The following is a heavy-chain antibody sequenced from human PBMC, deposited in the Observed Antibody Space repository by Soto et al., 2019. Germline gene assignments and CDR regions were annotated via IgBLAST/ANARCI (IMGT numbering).Heavy chain of an antibody. J-gene: IGHJ1*01. D-gene: IGHD2-15*01. CDR2: VNPSGGST. V-gene: IGHV1-46*01. Sequence: ASVKVSCKASGYILTAYSMHWVRQAPGQGLEWMGVVNPSGGSTNYAQKFQGRITMTRDTSTSTVYMDLSSLTSEDTAVYYCAREENCSDGICYSEYFQRWGQGTLVTVSS. CDR3: AREENCSDGICYSEYFQR. CDR1: GYILTAYS.